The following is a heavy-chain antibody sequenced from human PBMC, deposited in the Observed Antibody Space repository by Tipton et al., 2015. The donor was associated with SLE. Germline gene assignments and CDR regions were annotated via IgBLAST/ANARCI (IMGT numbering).Heavy chain of an antibody. CDR1: GGSISSYY. J-gene: IGHJ4*02. D-gene: IGHD1-26*01. Sequence: TLSLTCTDPGGSISSYYWSCIRQPAGTGLEWIGRIYTSGRTNYNPSLKSRVTISVDTSKNQFSLKLSSVTAADAAVYYCARSGSFDYWGQGTLVTVSS. V-gene: IGHV4-4*07. CDR3: ARSGSFDY. CDR2: IYTSGRT.